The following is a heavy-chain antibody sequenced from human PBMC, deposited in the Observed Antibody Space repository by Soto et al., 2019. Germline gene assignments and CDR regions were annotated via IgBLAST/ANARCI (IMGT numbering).Heavy chain of an antibody. V-gene: IGHV2-5*02. D-gene: IGHD3-10*01. CDR3: AHYVSASPAGWFDP. CDR1: GFSLSTSGEA. J-gene: IGHJ5*02. CDR2: IYWDDDN. Sequence: QITLKESGPALVKPTQTLTLTCTFSGFSLSTSGEAVGWIRQPPGEALELLALIYWDDDNRYNPTLKTRLTITKDTSKNQVVLTLTNMDPVDTATYYCAHYVSASPAGWFDPWGQGILVTVSS.